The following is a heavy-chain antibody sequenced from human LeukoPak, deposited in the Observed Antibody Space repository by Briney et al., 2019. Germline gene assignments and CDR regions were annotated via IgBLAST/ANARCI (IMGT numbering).Heavy chain of an antibody. V-gene: IGHV4-59*12. CDR2: IYYSGGT. CDR3: ARDRVHPGIEYDTQFMDV. CDR1: GGSISNYY. D-gene: IGHD3-22*01. J-gene: IGHJ6*03. Sequence: SETLSLTCTVSGGSISNYYWSWIRQPPGKGLEWIGYIYYSGGTNYNPSLRSRVTISVDTSKNQFSLQLNSVTPEDTAVYYCARDRVHPGIEYDTQFMDVWGKGTTVTVSS.